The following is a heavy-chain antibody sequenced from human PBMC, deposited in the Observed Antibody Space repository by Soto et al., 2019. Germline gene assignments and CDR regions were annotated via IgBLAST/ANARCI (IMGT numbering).Heavy chain of an antibody. D-gene: IGHD3-9*01. Sequence: PGESLKISCKGSGYSFTSYWIGWVRQMPGKALEWMGIIYPGDSDTRYSPSFQGQVTISADKSISTAYLQWSSLKASDTAMYYCARHIPVWVYDILAGYYYCYGMDVWGQGSTITVSS. CDR2: IYPGDSDT. CDR1: GYSFTSYW. J-gene: IGHJ6*02. CDR3: ARHIPVWVYDILAGYYYCYGMDV. V-gene: IGHV5-51*01.